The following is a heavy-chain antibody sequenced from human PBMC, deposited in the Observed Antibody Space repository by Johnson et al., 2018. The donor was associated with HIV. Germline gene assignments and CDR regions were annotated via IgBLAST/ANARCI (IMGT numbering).Heavy chain of an antibody. J-gene: IGHJ3*02. CDR3: ARGHMVRGVTHAFDI. V-gene: IGHV3-30-3*01. Sequence: QVQLVESGGGVVQPGRSLRLSCAASGFTFSSYAMHWVRQAPGKGLEWVAVISYDGSNKYYADSVKGRFTISRDNSKNTLYLQMNSLRAEDTAVYYCARGHMVRGVTHAFDIWGQGTMVTVSS. CDR2: ISYDGSNK. CDR1: GFTFSSYA. D-gene: IGHD3-10*01.